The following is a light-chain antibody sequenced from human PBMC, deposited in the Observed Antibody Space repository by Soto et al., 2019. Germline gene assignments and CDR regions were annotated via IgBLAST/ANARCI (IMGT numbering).Light chain of an antibody. Sequence: DIQMTQSHSTVSASVGDRVTITCRARQSISRWLAWYQQKPGKAPKLLIYEVSSLESGVPSRFSGSGSGTEGTLTISCLQTDDFATYYCQQNDTYYNFGQGTRLEIK. V-gene: IGKV1-5*01. CDR2: EVS. CDR1: QSISRW. CDR3: QQNDTYYN. J-gene: IGKJ2*01.